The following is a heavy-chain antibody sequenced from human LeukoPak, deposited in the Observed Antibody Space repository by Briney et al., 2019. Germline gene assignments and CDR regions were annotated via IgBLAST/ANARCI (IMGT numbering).Heavy chain of an antibody. J-gene: IGHJ5*02. CDR2: IYYSGST. CDR3: ARAEGYSSEGP. V-gene: IGHV4-59*12. Sequence: SETLSLTCTVSGGSISSYYWSWIRQPPGKGLEWIGSIYYSGSTYYNPSLKSRVTISVDTSKNQFSLKLSSVTAADTAVYYCARAEGYSSEGPWGQGTLVTVSS. D-gene: IGHD6-19*01. CDR1: GGSISSYY.